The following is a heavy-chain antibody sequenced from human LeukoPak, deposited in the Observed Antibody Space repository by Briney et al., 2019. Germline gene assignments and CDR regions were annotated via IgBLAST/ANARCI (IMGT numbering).Heavy chain of an antibody. D-gene: IGHD3-22*01. CDR3: ARGSTYYDSSGQVPFDY. V-gene: IGHV3-21*01. CDR1: GFTFSNAY. Sequence: NPGGSLILSCAASGFTFSNAYMNWVRQASGKGLEWVSSISDSGGDTYNADSVKGRFTISRDNGKNTLYLQMNSLRAEDTAVYYCARGSTYYDSSGQVPFDYWGQGTLVTVSS. J-gene: IGHJ4*02. CDR2: ISDSGGDT.